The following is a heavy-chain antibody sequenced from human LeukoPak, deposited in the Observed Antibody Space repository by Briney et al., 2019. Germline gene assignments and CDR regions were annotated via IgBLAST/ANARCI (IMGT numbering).Heavy chain of an antibody. Sequence: SETLSLICAVSGDSFSSHYWTWIRQSPGTGLEWIGYISHIGRTNYNPSLKSRVTISIDTSKNQFSLKLRSVTAADTAVYYCARDLVTVTKGFDIWGQGTMVSVSS. J-gene: IGHJ3*02. CDR3: ARDLVTVTKGFDI. V-gene: IGHV4-59*11. CDR1: GDSFSSHY. CDR2: ISHIGRT. D-gene: IGHD4-17*01.